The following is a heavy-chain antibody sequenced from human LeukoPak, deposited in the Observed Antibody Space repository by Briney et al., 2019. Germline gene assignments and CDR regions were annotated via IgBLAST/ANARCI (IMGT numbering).Heavy chain of an antibody. V-gene: IGHV3-53*01. J-gene: IGHJ4*02. CDR2: IYNGGST. CDR1: GFTVNNNY. CDR3: AKGALRYSSCYDY. D-gene: IGHD6-25*01. Sequence: GGSLRLSCVASGFTVNNNYLSWVRQAPGKGLEWVSVIYNGGSTYYADSVRGRFTISRDNSKNTLYLHMNSLRAEDTAMYYCAKGALRYSSCYDYWGQGTPVTVSS.